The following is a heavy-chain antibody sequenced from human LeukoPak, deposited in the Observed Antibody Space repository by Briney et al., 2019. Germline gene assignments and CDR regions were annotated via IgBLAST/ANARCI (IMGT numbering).Heavy chain of an antibody. Sequence: GGSLRLSCAASGFTFSSYAMHWVRQAPGKGLEWVAVISYDGSNKYYADSVKGRFTISRDNSKNTLYLQMNSLRAEDTAVYYCARGVTGIDCWGQGTLVTVSS. CDR3: ARGVTGIDC. CDR1: GFTFSSYA. CDR2: ISYDGSNK. V-gene: IGHV3-30*01. D-gene: IGHD1-20*01. J-gene: IGHJ4*02.